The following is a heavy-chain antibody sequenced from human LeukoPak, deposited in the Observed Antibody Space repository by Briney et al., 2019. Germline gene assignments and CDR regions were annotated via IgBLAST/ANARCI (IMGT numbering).Heavy chain of an antibody. V-gene: IGHV4-39*01. CDR2: IYYSKNT. D-gene: IGHD5-18*01. CDR1: GGSISNYY. CDR3: VSPRGFSYGYFDY. J-gene: IGHJ4*02. Sequence: SETLSLTCTVSGGSISNYYWSWIRQPPGKGLEWIGSIYYSKNTYYNPSLKSRVTISADTSKNQFSLTLDSVSATDTAVYYCVSPRGFSYGYFDYWGQGTLVTVSS.